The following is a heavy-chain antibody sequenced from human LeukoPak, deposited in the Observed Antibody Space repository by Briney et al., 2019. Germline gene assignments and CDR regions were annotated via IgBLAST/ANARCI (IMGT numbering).Heavy chain of an antibody. CDR3: ANIPNSFGPDY. CDR1: GFTFSSYG. Sequence: GGSLRLSCAASGFTFSSYGMHWVRQAPGKGLEWVAFVQKDGSYKNYADSVKGRFTISRDNSKNTLYPQMNSLRVEDTAVYYCANIPNSFGPDYWGQGSLVTVSS. CDR2: VQKDGSYK. D-gene: IGHD3-16*01. V-gene: IGHV3-30*02. J-gene: IGHJ4*02.